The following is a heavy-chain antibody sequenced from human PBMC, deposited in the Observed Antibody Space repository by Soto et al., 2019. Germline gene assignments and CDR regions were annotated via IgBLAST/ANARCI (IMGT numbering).Heavy chain of an antibody. CDR2: IIPIFGTA. D-gene: IGHD2-2*01. Sequence: ASVKVSCKASGGTFSSYAISWVRQAPGQGLEWMGGIIPIFGTANYAQKFQGRVTITADESTSTAYMELSSLRSEDTAVYYCARWSVVVPAAMAWFDPWGQGTLVTVSS. J-gene: IGHJ5*02. CDR1: GGTFSSYA. V-gene: IGHV1-69*13. CDR3: ARWSVVVPAAMAWFDP.